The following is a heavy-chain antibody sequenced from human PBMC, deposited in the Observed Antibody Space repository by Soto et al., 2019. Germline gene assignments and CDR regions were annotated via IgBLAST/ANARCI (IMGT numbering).Heavy chain of an antibody. J-gene: IGHJ4*02. CDR2: ISSSSSYI. V-gene: IGHV3-21*01. D-gene: IGHD2-15*01. Sequence: EVQLLESGGDLVQPGGSLRLSCVASGITFRSRAMSWVRQAPGEGLEWVSSISSSSSYIYYADSVKGRFTISRDNAKNSLYLQMNSLRAEDTAVYYCARDPTPRYCSGGSCLGYWGQGTLVTVSS. CDR3: ARDPTPRYCSGGSCLGY. CDR1: GITFRSRA.